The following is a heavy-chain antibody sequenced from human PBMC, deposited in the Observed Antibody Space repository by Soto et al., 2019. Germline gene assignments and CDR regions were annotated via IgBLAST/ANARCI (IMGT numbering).Heavy chain of an antibody. CDR3: ARYCSSTSCYDDDYYYYYMDV. CDR2: IYYSGST. CDR1: GGSISSYY. V-gene: IGHV4-59*08. Sequence: PSETLSLTCTVSGGSISSYYWSWIRQPPGKGLEWIGYIYYSGSTNYNPSLKSRVTISVDTSKNQFSLKLSSVTAADTAVYYCARYCSSTSCYDDDYYYYYMDVWGKGTTVTVSS. J-gene: IGHJ6*03. D-gene: IGHD2-2*01.